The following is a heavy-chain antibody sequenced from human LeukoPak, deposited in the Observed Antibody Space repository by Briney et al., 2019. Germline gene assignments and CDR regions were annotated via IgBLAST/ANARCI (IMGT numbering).Heavy chain of an antibody. D-gene: IGHD3-10*01. CDR3: AKGNEEPGSWGAFDI. Sequence: GGSLRLSCAASGFTFSRHGMHWVRQAPGKGLEWLVVISDDGSNEYYADSVKGRFTISRDNSKNTLYLQMNSLRAEDTAVYYCAKGNEEPGSWGAFDIWGQGTMVTVSS. CDR2: ISDDGSNE. J-gene: IGHJ3*02. CDR1: GFTFSRHG. V-gene: IGHV3-30*18.